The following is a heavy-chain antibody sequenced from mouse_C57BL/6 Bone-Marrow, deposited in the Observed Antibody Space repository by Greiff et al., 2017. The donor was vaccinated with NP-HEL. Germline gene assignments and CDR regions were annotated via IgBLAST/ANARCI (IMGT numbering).Heavy chain of an antibody. J-gene: IGHJ1*03. D-gene: IGHD1-1*01. Sequence: VQLQQSGAELVKPGASVKISCKASGYAFSSYWMNWVKQRPGPGLEWIGQIYPGDGDTNYNGKFKGKATLTADKSSSTAYMQLSSLTSEDSAVYFWARFLIYYCGCSFYWYFDVWGTGTTVTVSS. CDR2: IYPGDGDT. V-gene: IGHV1-80*01. CDR1: GYAFSSYW. CDR3: ARFLIYYCGCSFYWYFDV.